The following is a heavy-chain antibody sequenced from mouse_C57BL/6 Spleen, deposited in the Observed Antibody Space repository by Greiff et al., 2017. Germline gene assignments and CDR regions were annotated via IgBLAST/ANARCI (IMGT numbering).Heavy chain of an antibody. J-gene: IGHJ3*01. CDR3: ARSGYGNYGGFAY. V-gene: IGHV1-61*01. Sequence: QVQLQQSGAELVRPGSSVKLSCKASGYTFTRYGMDWVKQRPGQGLEWIGNIYPSDSEIHYNQKFKDKATLTVYTSSITAYMLFSSLTSEDSAVYYCARSGYGNYGGFAYWGQGTLVTVSA. CDR1: GYTFTRYG. D-gene: IGHD2-1*01. CDR2: IYPSDSEI.